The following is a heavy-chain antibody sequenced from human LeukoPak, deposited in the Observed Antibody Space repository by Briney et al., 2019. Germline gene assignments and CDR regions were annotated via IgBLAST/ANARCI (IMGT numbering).Heavy chain of an antibody. Sequence: SETLSLTRTVSGGSISSYYWSWIRQPPGKGLEEIGYIYYSWSTNYNPSLKSRVTIAVDTSKNQCSLKLSSVTAAGTAVYYCARQSGGITVFPDIWGQGTMVTVSS. CDR3: ARQSGGITVFPDI. J-gene: IGHJ3*02. CDR2: IYYSWST. V-gene: IGHV4-59*01. CDR1: GGSISSYY. D-gene: IGHD3-3*01.